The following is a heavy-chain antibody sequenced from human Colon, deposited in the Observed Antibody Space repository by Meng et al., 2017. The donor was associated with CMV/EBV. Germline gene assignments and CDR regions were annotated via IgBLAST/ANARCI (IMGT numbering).Heavy chain of an antibody. CDR2: ISATSTYI. Sequence: ETLSLTCAASGFTFSDYIINWVRQAPGKGLEWVSSISATSTYIYYADSVKGRFTISRDNGKNLVYLQMNNLRAEDTAVYYCARDTTSGSYIHHYGMDVWGLGTTVTVSS. J-gene: IGHJ6*02. CDR3: ARDTTSGSYIHHYGMDV. V-gene: IGHV3-21*06. CDR1: GFTFSDYI. D-gene: IGHD1-26*01.